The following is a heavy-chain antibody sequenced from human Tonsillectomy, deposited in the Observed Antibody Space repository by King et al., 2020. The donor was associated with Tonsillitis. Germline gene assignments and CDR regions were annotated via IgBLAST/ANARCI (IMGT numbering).Heavy chain of an antibody. J-gene: IGHJ4*02. V-gene: IGHV4-4*02. CDR2: ISHSGNT. CDR1: GGSISRSSW. D-gene: IGHD6-6*01. Sequence: QLQESGPGLVKPSGTLSLTCAVSGGSISRSSWWSWVRQPPGKGLEWIGEISHSGNTNYNSSLESRVTISLDNSKNQFSLKLSSVTAADTAVYYCAGRYTGRYTSSIDWGQGTLVTVSS. CDR3: AGRYTGRYTSSID.